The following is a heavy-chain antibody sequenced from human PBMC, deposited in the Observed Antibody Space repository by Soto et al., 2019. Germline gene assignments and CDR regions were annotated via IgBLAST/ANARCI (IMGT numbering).Heavy chain of an antibody. Sequence: GGSLRLSCAASGFTFSSYGMHWVRQAPGKGLEWVAVISYDGSNKYYADSVKGRFTISRDNSKNTLYLQMNSLRAEDTAVYYCAKYYYDSSGYFDYWGQGTLVTVSS. V-gene: IGHV3-30*18. CDR2: ISYDGSNK. CDR1: GFTFSSYG. CDR3: AKYYYDSSGYFDY. D-gene: IGHD3-22*01. J-gene: IGHJ4*02.